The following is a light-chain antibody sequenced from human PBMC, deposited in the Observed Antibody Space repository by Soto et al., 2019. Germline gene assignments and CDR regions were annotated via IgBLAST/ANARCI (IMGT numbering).Light chain of an antibody. CDR2: DVS. J-gene: IGLJ2*01. CDR1: SSDIGDYNY. CDR3: SSYAGSTTVL. Sequence: QSVLTQPASVSGSLGQSIAFSCTGTSSDIGDYNYVSWYQQLPGKAPKLMIYDVSNRPSGVSDRCSGSVSGNTASLTISGLQPEEEADYYCSSYAGSTTVLFGGGTKLTVL. V-gene: IGLV2-14*01.